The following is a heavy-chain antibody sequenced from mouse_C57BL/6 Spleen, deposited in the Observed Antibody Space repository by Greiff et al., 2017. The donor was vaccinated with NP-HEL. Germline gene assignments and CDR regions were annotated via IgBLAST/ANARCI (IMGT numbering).Heavy chain of an antibody. CDR2: IYPGDGDT. V-gene: IGHV1-82*01. D-gene: IGHD3-2*02. J-gene: IGHJ3*01. CDR1: GYAFSSSW. CDR3: AIEGSSAVFAY. Sequence: VQLQQSGPELVKPGASVKISCKASGYAFSSSWMNWVKQRPGKGLEWIGRIYPGDGDTNYNGKFKGKATLTADKSSSTAYMQLSNLTSEDSAVYCFAIEGSSAVFAYWGQGTLVTVSA.